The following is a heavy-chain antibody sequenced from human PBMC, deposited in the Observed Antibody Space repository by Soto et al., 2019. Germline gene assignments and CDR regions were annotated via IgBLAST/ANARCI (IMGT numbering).Heavy chain of an antibody. CDR1: GFTFTSYA. Sequence: EVHLLESGGGLVQPGGPVRLSCAASGFTFTSYAMSWVRQAPGKGLEWVSGISGAGGTTYYANSVKGRFTISRDNYKYRLYLQINSLRAEDTAVYYCAKLEGLGDYYGMAVWGQGTTVTVSS. CDR2: ISGAGGTT. V-gene: IGHV3-23*01. D-gene: IGHD3-16*01. J-gene: IGHJ6*02. CDR3: AKLEGLGDYYGMAV.